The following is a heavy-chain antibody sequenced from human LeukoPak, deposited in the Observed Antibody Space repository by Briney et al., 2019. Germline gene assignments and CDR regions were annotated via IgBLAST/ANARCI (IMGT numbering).Heavy chain of an antibody. CDR1: GGSFSGYY. J-gene: IGHJ6*02. CDR3: ARLPMPLYRFYGTDV. V-gene: IGHV4-34*01. Sequence: SETLSLTCAVYGGSFSGYYWSWIRQPPGKGLEWIGEINHSGSTNYNPSLKSRVTISVDTSKNQFSLKLSSVTAADTAVYYCARLPMPLYRFYGTDVWGQGTTVTVSS. CDR2: INHSGST. D-gene: IGHD2/OR15-2a*01.